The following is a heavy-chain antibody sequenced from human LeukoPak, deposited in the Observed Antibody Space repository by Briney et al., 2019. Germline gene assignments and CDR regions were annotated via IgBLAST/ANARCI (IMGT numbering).Heavy chain of an antibody. CDR1: GFTFSSYG. J-gene: IGHJ4*02. CDR2: IRYDGSNK. CDR3: AKDADDFWSGSFGY. D-gene: IGHD3-3*01. V-gene: IGHV3-30*02. Sequence: PGGSLRLSCAASGFTFSSYGMHWVRQAPGEGLEWVAFIRYDGSNKYYADSVKGRFTISRDNSKNTLYLQMNSLRAEDTAVYYCAKDADDFWSGSFGYWGQGTLVTVSS.